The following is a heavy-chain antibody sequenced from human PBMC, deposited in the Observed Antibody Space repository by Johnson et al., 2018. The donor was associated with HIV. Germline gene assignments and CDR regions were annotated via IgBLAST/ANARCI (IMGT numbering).Heavy chain of an antibody. Sequence: VQLVESGGGLIQPGGSLRLSCAASGFTVSSNYMIWVRQAPGKGLEWVSVMSSGDNTHYADSVKGRFTISRDNSKNTLYLQMKSLRTEDTAVYYCARGGGIAASDAFDIWGQGTMVIVSS. V-gene: IGHV3-66*03. CDR2: MSSGDNT. CDR3: ARGGGIAASDAFDI. J-gene: IGHJ3*02. CDR1: GFTVSSNY. D-gene: IGHD6-13*01.